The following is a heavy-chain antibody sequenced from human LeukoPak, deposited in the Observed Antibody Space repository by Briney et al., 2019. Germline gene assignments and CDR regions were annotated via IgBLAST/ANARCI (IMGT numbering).Heavy chain of an antibody. V-gene: IGHV3-74*01. D-gene: IGHD4-17*01. J-gene: IGHJ4*02. CDR3: ARASTTVPNLLDN. Sequence: GGSLRLSCVASGFTFRTYWMHWVRQAPGKGLLWVSRINGEGSNTNHADSVKGRFTISRDNAKNTLYLQMNSLRAEDTAVYYCARASTTVPNLLDNWGQGTLVTVSS. CDR2: INGEGSNT. CDR1: GFTFRTYW.